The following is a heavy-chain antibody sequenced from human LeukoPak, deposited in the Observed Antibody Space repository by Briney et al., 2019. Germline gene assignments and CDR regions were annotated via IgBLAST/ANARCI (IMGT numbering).Heavy chain of an antibody. V-gene: IGHV4-34*01. CDR2: INHSGST. CDR1: GGPFSGYY. D-gene: IGHD4-11*01. CDR3: ASDYSTNY. J-gene: IGHJ4*02. Sequence: SETLSLTCAVYGGPFSGYYWSWIRQPPGKGLEWIGEINHSGSTNYNPSLKSRVTISVDTSKNQFSLKLSSVTAADTAVYYCASDYSTNYWGQGTLVTVSS.